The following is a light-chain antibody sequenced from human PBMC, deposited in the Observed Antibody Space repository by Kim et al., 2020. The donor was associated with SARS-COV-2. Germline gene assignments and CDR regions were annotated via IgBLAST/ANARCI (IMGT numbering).Light chain of an antibody. CDR3: AAWDDSLNGWV. Sequence: GQRDPIYCSGTSCNLGSNTVNWAHQVRGTAPKLLIYSNDQRPSGVPDRFSGSKSGTSASLAISGLQSEDEVDYYCAAWDDSLNGWVFGGGTQLTVL. J-gene: IGLJ3*02. CDR1: SCNLGSNT. CDR2: SND. V-gene: IGLV1-44*01.